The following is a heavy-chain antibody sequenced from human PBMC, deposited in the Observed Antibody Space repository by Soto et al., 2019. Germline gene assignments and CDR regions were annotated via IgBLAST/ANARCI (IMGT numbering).Heavy chain of an antibody. CDR3: ARGLYEYHRNYGTYYYGMDV. CDR2: INHSGST. V-gene: IGHV4-34*01. Sequence: NPWETLSLTCAFYGVSFSGYDWSWIRQAPGKGLEWIGEINHSGSTNYNPSLKSRVTISVDTSKNQFSLKLSSVTAADTAVYYCARGLYEYHRNYGTYYYGMDVWGHGNTVTV. D-gene: IGHD1-7*01. CDR1: GVSFSGYD. J-gene: IGHJ6*02.